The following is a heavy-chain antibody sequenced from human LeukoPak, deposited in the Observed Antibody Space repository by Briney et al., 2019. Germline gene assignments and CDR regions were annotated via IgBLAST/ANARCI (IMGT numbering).Heavy chain of an antibody. Sequence: PGGSLRLSCAASGFTFSSYAMHWVRQAPGKGLEWVAVISYDGSNKYYADSVKGRFTISRDNSKNTLYLQMNSLRAEDTAVYYCARDPKWLPSCWGQGTLVTVSS. CDR1: GFTFSSYA. V-gene: IGHV3-30-3*01. CDR2: ISYDGSNK. CDR3: ARDPKWLPSC. D-gene: IGHD5-12*01. J-gene: IGHJ4*02.